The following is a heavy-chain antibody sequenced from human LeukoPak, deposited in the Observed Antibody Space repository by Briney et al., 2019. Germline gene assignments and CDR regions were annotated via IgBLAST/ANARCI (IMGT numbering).Heavy chain of an antibody. V-gene: IGHV1-69*05. J-gene: IGHJ3*02. CDR2: IIPIFGTA. CDR1: GGTFSSYA. Sequence: GSSVKVSCKASGGTFSSYAISWVRQAPGQGLEWMGRIIPIFGTANYAQKFQGGVTITTDESTSTAYMELSSLRSEDTAVYYCARAPYYDSSGYNIWGQGTMVTVSS. CDR3: ARAPYYDSSGYNI. D-gene: IGHD3-22*01.